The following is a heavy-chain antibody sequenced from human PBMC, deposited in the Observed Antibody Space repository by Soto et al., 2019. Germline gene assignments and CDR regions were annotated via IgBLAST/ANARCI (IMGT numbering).Heavy chain of an antibody. V-gene: IGHV3-48*02. Sequence: EVQLVESGGGLEQPGGSLRLSCAAPGFTFSSYSMNWVRQAPGKGLEWVSYISSSSSTIYYADSVKGRFTISRDNVKNTLYLQMNSLRDEDTAVYYGVRDGLYDYYYYYGMDVWGQGTTVTVSS. CDR1: GFTFSSYS. D-gene: IGHD2-8*01. CDR2: ISSSSSTI. CDR3: VRDGLYDYYYYYGMDV. J-gene: IGHJ6*02.